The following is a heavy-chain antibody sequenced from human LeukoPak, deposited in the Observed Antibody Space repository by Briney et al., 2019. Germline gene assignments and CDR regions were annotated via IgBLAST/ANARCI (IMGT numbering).Heavy chain of an antibody. CDR1: GYNFSTYA. Sequence: ASVKVSCKASGYNFSTYAITWVRQVPGQAPEWMGWISAFNGNPNYARKLQGRVTMTTDTSTRTAYMDVRSLRSDDTAMYYCARTVGGCSYGYPNYYFDYWGQGTLVTVSS. J-gene: IGHJ4*02. D-gene: IGHD5-18*01. V-gene: IGHV1-18*01. CDR3: ARTVGGCSYGYPNYYFDY. CDR2: ISAFNGNP.